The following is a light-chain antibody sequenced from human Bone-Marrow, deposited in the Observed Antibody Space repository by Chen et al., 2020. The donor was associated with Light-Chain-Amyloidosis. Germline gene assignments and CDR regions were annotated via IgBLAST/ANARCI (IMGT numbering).Light chain of an antibody. Sequence: SYELTQPPSVSVSPGQTARITCSGEDLPTKYAYWYQQKPGQAPVLVIHRDTERPSGISERFSGSSSGTTATLTISGVQAEDEADYHGQSADSSGTYDVIFGGGTKLTDL. CDR1: DLPTKY. CDR3: QSADSSGTYDVI. J-gene: IGLJ2*01. V-gene: IGLV3-25*03. CDR2: RDT.